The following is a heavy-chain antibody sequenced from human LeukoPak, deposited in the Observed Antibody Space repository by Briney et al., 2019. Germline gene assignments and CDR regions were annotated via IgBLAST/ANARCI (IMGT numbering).Heavy chain of an antibody. CDR2: ISDSGGST. Sequence: GGSLRLSCAVSGITLSNYGMSWVRQAPGKGLEWVAGISDSGGSTKYADSVKGRVTISRDNLKNTRYLQMNSLRAEDTAVYFCAKRGVVIRVILVGFHKEAYYFESWGQGALVTVSS. D-gene: IGHD3/OR15-3a*01. V-gene: IGHV3-23*01. J-gene: IGHJ4*02. CDR1: GITLSNYG. CDR3: AKRGVVIRVILVGFHKEAYYFES.